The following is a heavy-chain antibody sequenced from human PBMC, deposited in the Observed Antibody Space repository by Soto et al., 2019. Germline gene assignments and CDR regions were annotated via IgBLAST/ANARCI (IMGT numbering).Heavy chain of an antibody. V-gene: IGHV3-11*01. CDR2: ISGSGTNI. J-gene: IGHJ4*01. D-gene: IGHD2-21*02. Sequence: LRLSCSASGFSFSDYYMTWVRQAPGKGLEWISYISGSGTNIYYAESVEGRFTISRDNARNSVHLQMNDLRGGDTARYFCAKMSRTDSYDPVFFWGHGTLVTVSS. CDR1: GFSFSDYY. CDR3: AKMSRTDSYDPVFF.